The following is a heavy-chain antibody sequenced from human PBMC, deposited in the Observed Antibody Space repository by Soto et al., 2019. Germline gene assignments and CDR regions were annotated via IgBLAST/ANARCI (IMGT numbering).Heavy chain of an antibody. J-gene: IGHJ5*02. D-gene: IGHD3-9*01. CDR1: GYTFTSYG. CDR2: ISAYNGNT. Sequence: GASVKVSCKASGYTFTSYGISWVRQAPGQGLEWMGWISAYNGNTNYAQKLQGRVTMTTDTSTSTAYMELRSLRSDDTAVYYCARDGSRYDILTGNNWFDPWGQGTQVTVSS. CDR3: ARDGSRYDILTGNNWFDP. V-gene: IGHV1-18*01.